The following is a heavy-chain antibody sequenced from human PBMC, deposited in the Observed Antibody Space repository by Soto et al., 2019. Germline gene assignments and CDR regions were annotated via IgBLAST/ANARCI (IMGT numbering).Heavy chain of an antibody. CDR1: GGTFSSYT. D-gene: IGHD1-26*01. Sequence: QVQLVQSGAEVKKPGSSVKVSCKASGGTFSSYTISWVRQAPGQGLEWMGRIIPILGIANYAQKFQGRVTITADKSTSTAYMELSSLRSEDTALYYCARDRGRRWELTDFDYWGQGTLVTVSS. J-gene: IGHJ4*02. CDR2: IIPILGIA. V-gene: IGHV1-69*08. CDR3: ARDRGRRWELTDFDY.